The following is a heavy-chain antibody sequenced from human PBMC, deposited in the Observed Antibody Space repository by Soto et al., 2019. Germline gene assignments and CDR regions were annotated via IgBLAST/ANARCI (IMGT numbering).Heavy chain of an antibody. D-gene: IGHD3-10*01. CDR3: AKDVIRGDGYEDPDY. V-gene: IGHV3-23*01. CDR2: IYAAGSGK. J-gene: IGHJ4*02. Sequence: EVQLLESGGGLVQPGGSLRLSCAASGFIFSNYAMFWFRQAPGKGLEWVSTIYAAGSGKYYAGSVKGRFTISRDNSRDTLFLQMDSLRAEDTAIYFCAKDVIRGDGYEDPDYWGQGTLVTVSS. CDR1: GFIFSNYA.